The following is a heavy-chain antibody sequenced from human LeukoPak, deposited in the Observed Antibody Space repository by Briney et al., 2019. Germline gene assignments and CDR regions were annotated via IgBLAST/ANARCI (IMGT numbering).Heavy chain of an antibody. CDR1: GGSISGYY. Sequence: PSGTLSLTCTVSGGSISGYYWSWIRQPPGKGLEWIGEINHSGSTNYNPSLKSRVTISVDTSKNQFSLKLSSVTAADTAVYYCASMYYDILTGRIDRYFQHWGQGTLVTVSS. D-gene: IGHD3-9*01. J-gene: IGHJ1*01. V-gene: IGHV4-34*01. CDR3: ASMYYDILTGRIDRYFQH. CDR2: INHSGST.